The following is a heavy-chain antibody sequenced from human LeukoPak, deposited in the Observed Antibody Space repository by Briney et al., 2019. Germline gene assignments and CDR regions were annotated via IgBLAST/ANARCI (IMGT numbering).Heavy chain of an antibody. V-gene: IGHV3-11*01. D-gene: IGHD3-16*01. Sequence: GGSLRLSCRVSGFTFGDYAMSWFRQAPGKGLEWISYIGGDGIAFYADSVKGRFTASKDDARKSMYLRMNSLRVEDTAVYYCAKDRANWAIDDWGQGTQVTVSS. CDR3: AKDRANWAIDD. J-gene: IGHJ4*02. CDR1: GFTFGDYA. CDR2: IGGDGIA.